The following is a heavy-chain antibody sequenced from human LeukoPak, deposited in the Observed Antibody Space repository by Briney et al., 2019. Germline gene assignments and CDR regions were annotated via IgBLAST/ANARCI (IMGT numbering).Heavy chain of an antibody. D-gene: IGHD6-6*01. V-gene: IGHV1-69*13. CDR1: GGTFSSYA. CDR2: IIPIFGTA. CDR3: ARGDLRGLSSSTG. J-gene: IGHJ4*02. Sequence: SVKVSCKASGGTFSSYAISWVRQAPGQGLEWMGGIIPIFGTANYAQKFQGRVTITADESTSTAYMELSSLRSEDTAVYYCARGDLRGLSSSTGWGQGTLVIVSS.